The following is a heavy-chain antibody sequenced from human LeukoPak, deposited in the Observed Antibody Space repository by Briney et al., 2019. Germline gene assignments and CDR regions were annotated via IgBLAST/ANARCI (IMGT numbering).Heavy chain of an antibody. D-gene: IGHD6-19*01. CDR1: GFNVSSNF. V-gene: IGHV3-53*01. CDR3: ARAGQWRKFDY. CDR2: IYGGGST. J-gene: IGHJ4*02. Sequence: GGSLRLSCAASGFNVSSNFIAWVRQAPGRGLEWVSVIYGGGSTFYADSVKGRSTISRDNSQNTMYLQMNGLRAEDTAVYYCARAGQWRKFDYWGQGTLVTVSS.